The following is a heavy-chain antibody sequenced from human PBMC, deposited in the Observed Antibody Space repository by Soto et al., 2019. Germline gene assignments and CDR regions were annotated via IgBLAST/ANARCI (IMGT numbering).Heavy chain of an antibody. CDR2: ISSSSSTI. Sequence: EVQLVESGGGLVQPGGSLRLSCAASGFTFSSYSMNWVRQAPGKGLEWVSYISSSSSTIYYADSVKGRFTISRDNAKNSLYLQMNILRDEDTAVYYCARDTRFGELHDLYYWGQGTLVTVSS. V-gene: IGHV3-48*02. CDR3: ARDTRFGELHDLYY. CDR1: GFTFSSYS. J-gene: IGHJ4*02. D-gene: IGHD3-10*02.